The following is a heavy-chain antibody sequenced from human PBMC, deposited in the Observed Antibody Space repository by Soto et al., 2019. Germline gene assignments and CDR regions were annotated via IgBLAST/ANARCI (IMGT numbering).Heavy chain of an antibody. V-gene: IGHV3-30*18. CDR2: ISYDGSNK. Sequence: QVQLVESGGGVVQPGRSLRLSCAASGFTFSSYGMHWVRQAPGKGLEWVAVISYDGSNKYYADSVKGRFTISRDNSKNTLYLQMNSMRAEDTAVYYCANDLEMAHNWSSWGQGTLVTVSS. CDR3: ANDLEMAHNWSS. D-gene: IGHD1-1*01. J-gene: IGHJ5*02. CDR1: GFTFSSYG.